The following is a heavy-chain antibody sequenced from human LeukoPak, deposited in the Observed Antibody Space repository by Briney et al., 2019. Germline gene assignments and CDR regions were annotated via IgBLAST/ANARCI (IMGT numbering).Heavy chain of an antibody. CDR3: ARDYGDYDYYYYGMDV. J-gene: IGHJ6*02. CDR2: ISSSSSYT. V-gene: IGHV3-11*06. Sequence: GGSLRLSCAASGFTFSDYYMSWIRQAPGKGLEWVSYISSSSSYTNYADSVKGRFTISRDNAKNSLYLQMNSLRAEDTAVYYCARDYGDYDYYYYGMDVWGQGTTVTVSS. CDR1: GFTFSDYY. D-gene: IGHD4-17*01.